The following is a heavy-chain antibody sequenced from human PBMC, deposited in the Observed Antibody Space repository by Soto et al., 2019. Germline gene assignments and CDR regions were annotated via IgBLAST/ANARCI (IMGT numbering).Heavy chain of an antibody. J-gene: IGHJ4*02. Sequence: VQLVESGGGVVQPGRSLRLSCAASGFTFSDYSMHWVRQAPGKGLEWVAVVSHDGRNTHYADSVKGRFTISRDSSKNTVSLEMTGLSAEDTAVYYCAKGGRQWLVTSAFNYWGQGALVTVSS. D-gene: IGHD6-19*01. CDR3: AKGGRQWLVTSAFNY. V-gene: IGHV3-30*18. CDR1: GFTFSDYS. CDR2: VSHDGRNT.